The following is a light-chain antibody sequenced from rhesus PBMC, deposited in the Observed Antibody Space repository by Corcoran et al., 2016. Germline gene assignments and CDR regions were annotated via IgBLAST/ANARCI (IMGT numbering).Light chain of an antibody. J-gene: IGKJ1*01. Sequence: DIQMTQSPSSLSASVGDRVTITCRARKTISSDLAWYQQKPGKVPKLLIHAASSLESGGPSRFIGSGSGTEFTLPISSLQPEDFATYSCQQHNSHPWTFGQGTKVEIK. V-gene: IGKV1-44*01. CDR2: AAS. CDR1: KTISSD. CDR3: QQHNSHPWT.